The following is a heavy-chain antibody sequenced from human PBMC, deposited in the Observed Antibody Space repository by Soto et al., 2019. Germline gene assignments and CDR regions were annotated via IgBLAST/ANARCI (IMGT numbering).Heavy chain of an antibody. J-gene: IGHJ5*02. V-gene: IGHV4-39*01. CDR3: ARQPYDSSGYYYGA. Sequence: QLQLQESGPGLVKPSETLSLTCTVSAGSISRSNYYWGWIRQPPGKGLEWIGSMYSSGNTYYNPSLQSRVTLSVDTSKNQFSLKLTSVTAADTAVYYCARQPYDSSGYYYGAWGQGTLVTVSS. D-gene: IGHD3-22*01. CDR1: AGSISRSNYY. CDR2: MYSSGNT.